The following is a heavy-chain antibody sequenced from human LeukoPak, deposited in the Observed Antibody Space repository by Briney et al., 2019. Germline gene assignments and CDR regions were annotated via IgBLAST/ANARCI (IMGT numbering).Heavy chain of an antibody. D-gene: IGHD3-9*01. V-gene: IGHV3-23*01. CDR1: GFTFSSYA. CDR3: ARASLRYFDWLPYFDY. J-gene: IGHJ4*02. CDR2: ISGSGGTT. Sequence: GGSLRLSCAASGFTFSSYAMSWVRQAPGKGLEWVSTISGSGGTTYYADSVKGRFTISRDNSKNTLYLQMNSLRAEDTAVYYCARASLRYFDWLPYFDYWGQGTLVTVSS.